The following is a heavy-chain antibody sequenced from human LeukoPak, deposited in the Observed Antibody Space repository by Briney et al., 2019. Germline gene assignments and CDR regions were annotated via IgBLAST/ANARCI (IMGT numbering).Heavy chain of an antibody. J-gene: IGHJ4*02. Sequence: ASVKVSCKASGYTFTNSGINWVRQAPGQGLEWMGGIIPFLGTTNYAQKFQGRVTITADEPSRTAYMELTYLRSDDTAVYYCTIIPNVILFTHYFEYWGQGTLVTVSS. CDR3: TIIPNVILFTHYFEY. V-gene: IGHV1-69*13. CDR1: GYTFTNSG. CDR2: IIPFLGTT. D-gene: IGHD2-21*01.